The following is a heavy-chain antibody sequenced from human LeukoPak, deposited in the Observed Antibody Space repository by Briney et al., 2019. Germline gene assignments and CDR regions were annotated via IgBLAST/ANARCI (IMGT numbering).Heavy chain of an antibody. CDR1: GFTFKTHA. CDR2: IDDSGVIR. CDR3: AKRLKRNYYYHYAMDV. D-gene: IGHD3-22*01. Sequence: GGSLRLSCAASGFTFKTHAMSWVRQAPGKGLEWVSRIDDSGVIRSYADSVKGRFTMSRDNSKMTLTLQMNSLRAEDTAVYYCAKRLKRNYYYHYAMDVWGQGTTVTVSS. J-gene: IGHJ6*02. V-gene: IGHV3-23*01.